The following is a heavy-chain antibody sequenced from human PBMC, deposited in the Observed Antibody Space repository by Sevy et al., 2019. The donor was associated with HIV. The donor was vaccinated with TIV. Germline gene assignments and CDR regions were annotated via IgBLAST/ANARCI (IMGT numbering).Heavy chain of an antibody. V-gene: IGHV3-15*01. Sequence: GGSLRLSCAASGFTFSNAWMSWVRQAPGKGLEWVGRIKSKTDGGTTDYAAPVKGRFTISRDDSKNTLYLQMKSLKTGATAVYYCTTESVAGLGAVFYYYGMDVWGQGTTVTVSS. CDR2: IKSKTDGGTT. CDR1: GFTFSNAW. CDR3: TTESVAGLGAVFYYYGMDV. J-gene: IGHJ6*02. D-gene: IGHD6-19*01.